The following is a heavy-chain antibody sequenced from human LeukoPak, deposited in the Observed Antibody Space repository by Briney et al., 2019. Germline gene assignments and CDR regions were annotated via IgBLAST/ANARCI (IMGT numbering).Heavy chain of an antibody. CDR1: GFSFSSFW. J-gene: IGHJ3*01. CDR2: ISGDGSST. D-gene: IGHD6-13*01. V-gene: IGHV3-74*01. CDR3: ARMSAATGKALDL. Sequence: GGSLRLSCAASGFSFSSFWMHWVRQAPGKGLVWVSLISGDGSSTSYADSVKGRFTISRDNAKNTLYLQVNSLRAEDTAVYYCARMSAATGKALDLWGQGTMVTISS.